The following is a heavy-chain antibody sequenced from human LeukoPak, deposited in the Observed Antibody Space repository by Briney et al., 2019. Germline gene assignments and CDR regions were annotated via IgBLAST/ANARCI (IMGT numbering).Heavy chain of an antibody. CDR1: GYTFTGYY. CDR2: ISAYNGNT. Sequence: ASVKVSCKASGYTFTGYYMHWVRQAPGQGLEWMGWISAYNGNTNYAQKLQGRVTMTTDTSTSTAYMELRSLRSDDTAVYYCARNGYNYLGAFDIWGQGTMVTVSS. CDR3: ARNGYNYLGAFDI. J-gene: IGHJ3*02. V-gene: IGHV1-18*04. D-gene: IGHD5-24*01.